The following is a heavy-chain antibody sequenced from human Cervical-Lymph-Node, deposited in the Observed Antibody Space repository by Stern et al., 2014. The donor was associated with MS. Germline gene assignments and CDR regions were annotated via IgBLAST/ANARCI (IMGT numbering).Heavy chain of an antibody. D-gene: IGHD1-1*01. CDR2: IYYSGTT. Sequence: QVQLQESGPGLVKPSGTLSLTCSVSGDSISPSNWWTWVRQPPGKGLEWIGQIYYSGTTYYNPSLESRVTISLDKSRNQFSLRLVSVTAADTAVYFCAGVHQLVLGYWGQGILVTVSS. J-gene: IGHJ4*02. V-gene: IGHV4-4*02. CDR3: AGVHQLVLGY. CDR1: GDSISPSNW.